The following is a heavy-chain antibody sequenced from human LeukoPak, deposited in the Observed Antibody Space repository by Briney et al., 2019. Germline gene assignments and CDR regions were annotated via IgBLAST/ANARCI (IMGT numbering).Heavy chain of an antibody. Sequence: GGSLRLSCAASGFTFSSFDMHWVRQPTGQCLEWVSTIGTASDTYYPGSVEGRFTLSRDNAKNSLYLQMNSLTAGDTAVYYCARGPPRGKYYYMDVWGKGTTVTVSS. CDR1: GFTFSSFD. J-gene: IGHJ6*03. D-gene: IGHD1-1*01. CDR2: IGTASDT. V-gene: IGHV3-13*01. CDR3: ARGPPRGKYYYMDV.